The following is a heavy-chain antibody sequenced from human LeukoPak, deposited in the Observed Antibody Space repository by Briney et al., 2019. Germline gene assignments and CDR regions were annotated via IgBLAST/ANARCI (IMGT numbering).Heavy chain of an antibody. Sequence: GGSLRLSCATSGFNFSGYAMNWVRQAPGKGPEWVSAISGSGGSTYYADSVKGRFTISRDNSKNTLYLQMNSLRAEDTAVYYCAKGGMIAHYYKDVWGKGTTVTVSS. CDR2: ISGSGGST. CDR3: AKGGMIAHYYKDV. CDR1: GFNFSGYA. V-gene: IGHV3-23*01. D-gene: IGHD3-22*01. J-gene: IGHJ6*03.